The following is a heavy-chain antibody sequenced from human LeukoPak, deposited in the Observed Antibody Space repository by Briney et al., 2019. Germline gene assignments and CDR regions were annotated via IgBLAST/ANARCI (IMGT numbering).Heavy chain of an antibody. V-gene: IGHV3-33*01. CDR2: IWYDGSNK. D-gene: IGHD6-19*01. Sequence: GGSLRLSCAASGFTFSSYGMHWVRQAPGKGLEWVAVIWYDGSNKYYADSVRGRFTISRDNSKNTLYLQMNSLRAEDTAVYYCARDHSSGWYSDYFDYWGQGTLVTVSS. CDR3: ARDHSSGWYSDYFDY. J-gene: IGHJ4*02. CDR1: GFTFSSYG.